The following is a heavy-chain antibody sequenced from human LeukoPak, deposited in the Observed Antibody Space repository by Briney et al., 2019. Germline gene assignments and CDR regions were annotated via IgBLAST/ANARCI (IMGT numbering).Heavy chain of an antibody. CDR3: ARDMGYCSSTRCSPLWGY. D-gene: IGHD2-2*01. Sequence: SVKVSCKASGGTFSSYAISWVRQAPGQGLEWMGGIITIFGTANYAQKFQGRVTITADKSTSTAYMELSSLRSEDTAVYYCARDMGYCSSTRCSPLWGYWGQGTLVTVSS. CDR1: GGTFSSYA. J-gene: IGHJ4*02. V-gene: IGHV1-69*06. CDR2: IITIFGTA.